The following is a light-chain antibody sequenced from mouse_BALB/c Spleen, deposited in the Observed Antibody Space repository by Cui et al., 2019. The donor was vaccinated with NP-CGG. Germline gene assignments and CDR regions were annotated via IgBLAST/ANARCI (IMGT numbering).Light chain of an antibody. Sequence: QAVVTQESALTPSPGEPVTLTCRSSTGAVTTSNYANWVQEKPDHLFTGLIGGTNNRPPGVPARFSGSLIGDKAALTITGAQTEDEAIYFCALWYSNHWVFGGGTKLTVL. V-gene: IGLV1*01. J-gene: IGLJ1*01. CDR2: GTN. CDR3: ALWYSNHWV. CDR1: TGAVTTSNY.